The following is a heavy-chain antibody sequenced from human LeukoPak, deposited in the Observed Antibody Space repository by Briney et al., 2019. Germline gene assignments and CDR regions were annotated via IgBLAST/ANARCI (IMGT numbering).Heavy chain of an antibody. CDR2: INHSGST. CDR1: GGSFSGYY. J-gene: IGHJ5*02. V-gene: IGHV4-34*01. Sequence: SETLSLTCAVYGGSFSGYYWSWIRQPPGKGLEWIGEINHSGSTNYNPSLKSRVTISVDTSKNQFSLKLSSVTAADTAVYYCARRRSSWAYWFDPWGQGTLVTVSS. CDR3: ARRRSSWAYWFDP. D-gene: IGHD6-13*01.